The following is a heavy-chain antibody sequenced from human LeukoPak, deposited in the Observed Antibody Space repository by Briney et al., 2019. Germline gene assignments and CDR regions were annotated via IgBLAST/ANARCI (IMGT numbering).Heavy chain of an antibody. V-gene: IGHV3-48*02. CDR1: GLTFSSYS. Sequence: GGSLRLSCAASGLTFSSYSMNWVRQASGKGLEWVSYISSSTIYYADSVKGRFTISRDNAKNSLYLQMNSLRDEDTAVYYCARDSSFAFDIWGQGTMVTVSS. CDR3: ARDSSFAFDI. J-gene: IGHJ3*02. D-gene: IGHD2-2*01. CDR2: ISSSTI.